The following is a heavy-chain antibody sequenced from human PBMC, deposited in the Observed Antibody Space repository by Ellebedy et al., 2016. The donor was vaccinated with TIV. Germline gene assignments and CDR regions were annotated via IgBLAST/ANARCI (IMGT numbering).Heavy chain of an antibody. CDR3: SKGWATPDS. D-gene: IGHD2-15*01. CDR2: IRSTGSNK. CDR1: GFTFSNYN. J-gene: IGHJ4*02. Sequence: GESLKISCVASGFTFSNYNMNWVRQSPGKGLEWVSSIRSTGSNKYYAESVKGGFTISRDNAQDTLFLQMNSLRAEDTAVYFCSKGWATPDSWGQGTLVIVSS. V-gene: IGHV3-21*06.